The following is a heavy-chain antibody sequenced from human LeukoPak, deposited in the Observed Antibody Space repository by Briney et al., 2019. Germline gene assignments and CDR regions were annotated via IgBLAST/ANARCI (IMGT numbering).Heavy chain of an antibody. CDR1: GYTFSSHS. Sequence: ASVKVSCKASGYTFSSHSMNWVRQAPGKGLEWVSSISSSSSYIYYADSVKGQFTISRDNAKNSLYLQMNSLRAEDTAVYYCARGGNDYVWGSYRHIYPGIFDYWGQGTLVTVSS. CDR2: ISSSSSYI. CDR3: ARGGNDYVWGSYRHIYPGIFDY. V-gene: IGHV3-21*01. D-gene: IGHD3-16*02. J-gene: IGHJ4*02.